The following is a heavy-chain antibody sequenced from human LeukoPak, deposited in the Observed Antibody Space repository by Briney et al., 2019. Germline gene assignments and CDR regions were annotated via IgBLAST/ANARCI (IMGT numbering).Heavy chain of an antibody. Sequence: SETLSLTRTVSGGSISSFYGSWVRQPPGKGLEWIWYVYSSGNTNYNPTLKSRVTLSVDTSKNQFSLRLSSVTAADTAVYYCARLYSQNYFDPWGQGTLVTVSS. V-gene: IGHV4-59*08. D-gene: IGHD1-7*01. J-gene: IGHJ5*02. CDR3: ARLYSQNYFDP. CDR1: GGSISSFY. CDR2: VYSSGNT.